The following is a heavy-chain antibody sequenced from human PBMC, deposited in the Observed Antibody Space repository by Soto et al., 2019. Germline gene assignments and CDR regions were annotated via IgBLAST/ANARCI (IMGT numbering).Heavy chain of an antibody. CDR3: ARECPYYVRSVRYLEY. V-gene: IGHV6-1*01. D-gene: IGHD3-16*01. CDR2: TYYRSRWYH. Sequence: QTLSLTCAISGDSVSGNIAAWNWIRQSPSRGLEWLGRTYYRSRWYHDYAVSVKSRIPVTPDPSKNQFSLHLNSVPPEHTAVYYCARECPYYVRSVRYLEYLGPGALFTVSS. CDR1: GDSVSGNIAA. J-gene: IGHJ4*01.